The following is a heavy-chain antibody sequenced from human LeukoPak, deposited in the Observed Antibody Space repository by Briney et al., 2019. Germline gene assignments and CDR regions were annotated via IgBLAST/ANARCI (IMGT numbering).Heavy chain of an antibody. Sequence: ASVKVSCKASGGTFSSYAISWVRQAPGQGLEWMGGIIPIFGTANYAQKFQGRVTITADKSTSTAYMELSSLRSEDTAVYYCARGLIGGDYVHYYYYYMDVWGKGTTVTVSS. J-gene: IGHJ6*03. CDR1: GGTFSSYA. V-gene: IGHV1-69*06. CDR2: IIPIFGTA. CDR3: ARGLIGGDYVHYYYYYMDV. D-gene: IGHD4-17*01.